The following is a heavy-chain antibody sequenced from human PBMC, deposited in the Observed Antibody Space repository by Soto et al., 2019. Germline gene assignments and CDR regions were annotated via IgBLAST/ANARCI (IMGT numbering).Heavy chain of an antibody. J-gene: IGHJ6*02. V-gene: IGHV4-34*01. Sequence: SETLSLRWAFYCGSFSGYYWRWIRQPPGRGLEXIGEINHSGSTNQNPSLKDRVNISVDTSKNQFSLKLSSVTAADTAVYYGARDDGYSYYSYGMDVWGQATTVTVS. CDR2: INHSGST. D-gene: IGHD6-13*01. CDR1: CGSFSGYY. CDR3: ARDDGYSYYSYGMDV.